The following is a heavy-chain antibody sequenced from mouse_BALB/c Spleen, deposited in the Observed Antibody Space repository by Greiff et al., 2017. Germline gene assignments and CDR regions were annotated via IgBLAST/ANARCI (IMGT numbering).Heavy chain of an antibody. J-gene: IGHJ3*01. CDR3: AREGVRRWFAY. CDR1: GFSLTSYG. D-gene: IGHD2-14*01. Sequence: VKLMESGPGLVAPSQSLSITCTVSGFSLTSYGVHWVRQPPGKGLEWLGVIWAGGSTNYNSALMSRLSISKDNSKSQVFLKMNSLQTDDTAMYYCAREGVRRWFAYWGQGTLVTVSA. V-gene: IGHV2-9*02. CDR2: IWAGGST.